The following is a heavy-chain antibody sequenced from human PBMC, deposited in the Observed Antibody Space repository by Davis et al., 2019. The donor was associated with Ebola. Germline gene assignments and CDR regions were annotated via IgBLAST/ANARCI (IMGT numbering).Heavy chain of an antibody. J-gene: IGHJ6*02. Sequence: AASVKVSCKASGYTFTSYYMHWVRQAPGQGLEWMGIINPSGGSTNYAQKLQGRVTMTTDTSTSTAYMELRSLRSDDTAVYYCARDRLISVVTNYYYYGMDVWGQGTTVTVSS. CDR3: ARDRLISVVTNYYYYGMDV. D-gene: IGHD2-21*02. CDR2: INPSGGST. CDR1: GYTFTSYY. V-gene: IGHV1-46*01.